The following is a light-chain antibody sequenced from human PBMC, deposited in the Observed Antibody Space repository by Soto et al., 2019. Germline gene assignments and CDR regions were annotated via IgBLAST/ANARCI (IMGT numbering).Light chain of an antibody. Sequence: NFILTQPHSASESPGQTLSISCTRSSGSIANNYVQWYQQRPGSAPTTVIYENNQRLSGVPDRFSGSTDGSSNSASLTITGLQTEDEADYYCQSYDSDFVVFGGGTKLPVL. CDR2: ENN. CDR1: SGSIANNY. J-gene: IGLJ2*01. V-gene: IGLV6-57*04. CDR3: QSYDSDFVV.